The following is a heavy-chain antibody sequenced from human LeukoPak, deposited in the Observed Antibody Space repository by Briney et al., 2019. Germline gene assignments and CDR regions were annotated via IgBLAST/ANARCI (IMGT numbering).Heavy chain of an antibody. CDR2: IYYSGST. V-gene: IGHV4-39*01. D-gene: IGHD2-2*01. J-gene: IGHJ3*02. CDR3: ARLAYIVVVPAAIRVGYAFDI. Sequence: SETLYLTCTVSGGSISSSSYYWGWIRQPPGKGLEWIGSIYYSGSTYYNPSLKSLATISVDPSKNQFSLKLSSVTAADTAVYYCARLAYIVVVPAAIRVGYAFDIWGQGTMVTVSS. CDR1: GGSISSSSYY.